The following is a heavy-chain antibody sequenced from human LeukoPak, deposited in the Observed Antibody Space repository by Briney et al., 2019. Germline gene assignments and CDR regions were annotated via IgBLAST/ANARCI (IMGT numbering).Heavy chain of an antibody. Sequence: GGSLRLSCAASGFTFSSYWMHWVRQAPGKGLVWVSRINTDGSGTSYADSVKGRFTISRDDAKNTLYLQTNSLRAEDTAVYYCARDTLRLYYLDSGAREPWSPSPQ. CDR1: GFTFSSYW. CDR3: ARDTLRLYYLDS. CDR2: INTDGSGT. J-gene: IGHJ4*02. V-gene: IGHV3-74*01.